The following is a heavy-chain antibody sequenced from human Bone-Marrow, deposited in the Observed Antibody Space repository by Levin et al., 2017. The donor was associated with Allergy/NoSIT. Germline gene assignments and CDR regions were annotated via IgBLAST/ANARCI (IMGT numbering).Heavy chain of an antibody. CDR2: INSDGSST. V-gene: IGHV3-74*01. Sequence: GESLKISCAASGFTFSSYWMHWVRQAPGKGLVWVSRINSDGSSTSYADSVKGRFTISRDNAKNTLYLQMNSLRAEDTAVYYCARDEFYQSLVVPATSRLASFDPWGQGTLVTVSS. D-gene: IGHD2-2*01. J-gene: IGHJ5*02. CDR3: ARDEFYQSLVVPATSRLASFDP. CDR1: GFTFSSYW.